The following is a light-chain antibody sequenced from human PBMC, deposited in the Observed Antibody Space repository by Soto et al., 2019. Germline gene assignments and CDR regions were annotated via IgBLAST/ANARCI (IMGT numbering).Light chain of an antibody. J-gene: IGLJ3*02. CDR1: TANIGKNY. V-gene: IGLV1-47*02. CDR3: AAWDDRMSGRV. Sequence: QSVLTQSPSTSGTPGQRVTISCSGNTANIGKNYVYWYQQFPGTAPKLLIYSDNQRPSWVPDRFSVSKSDTSASLAISGLRSEDEAVYYCAAWDDRMSGRVFGGGTKPTVL. CDR2: SDN.